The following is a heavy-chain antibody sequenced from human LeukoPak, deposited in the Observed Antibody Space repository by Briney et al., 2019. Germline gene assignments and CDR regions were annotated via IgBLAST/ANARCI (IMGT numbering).Heavy chain of an antibody. Sequence: SETLSLTCAVYGGSFSGYYWSWIRQPPGKGLEWIGEINHSGSTNYNPSLKSRVTISVDKSKNQFSLKLSSVTAADTAVYYCERGRRRSGSYDYYYYYGMDVWGQGTTVTVSS. CDR2: INHSGST. V-gene: IGHV4-34*01. D-gene: IGHD3-10*01. J-gene: IGHJ6*02. CDR1: GGSFSGYY. CDR3: ERGRRRSGSYDYYYYYGMDV.